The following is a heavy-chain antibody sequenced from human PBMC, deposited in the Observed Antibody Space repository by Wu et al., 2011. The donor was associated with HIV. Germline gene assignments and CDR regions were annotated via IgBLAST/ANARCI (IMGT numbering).Heavy chain of an antibody. V-gene: IGHV1-69*15. Sequence: EVKKPGSSMKVSCTASGGTFSSYAISWVRQAPGQGLEWMGRIIPIFGTANYAQKFQGRVTITADESTSTAYMELSSLRSEDTAVYYCARGAMTRGGEVDIWGQGTMVTVSS. J-gene: IGHJ3*02. D-gene: IGHD2-15*01. CDR1: GGTFSSYA. CDR2: IIPIFGTA. CDR3: ARGAMTRGGEVDI.